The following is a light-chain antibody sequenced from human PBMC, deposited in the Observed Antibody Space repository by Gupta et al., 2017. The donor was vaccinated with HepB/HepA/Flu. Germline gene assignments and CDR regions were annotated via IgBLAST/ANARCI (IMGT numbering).Light chain of an antibody. Sequence: QSVLTQPPSASGTPGQRVTISCSGSSSNIGSNTANWYQQLPGTAPNLLIYSNNQRPSGVPDRFSCSKSGTSASLAISGLQSEDEDDYYCAAWDDSLNGWVFGGGTKLTVL. CDR2: SNN. J-gene: IGLJ3*02. CDR3: AAWDDSLNGWV. V-gene: IGLV1-44*01. CDR1: SSNIGSNT.